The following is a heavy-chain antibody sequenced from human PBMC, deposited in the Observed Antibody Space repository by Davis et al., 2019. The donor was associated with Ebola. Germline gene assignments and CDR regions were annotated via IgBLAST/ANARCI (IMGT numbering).Heavy chain of an antibody. CDR1: GFTFSSYA. Sequence: GESLKISCAASGFTFSSYAMHLVRQAPGKGLEGVAVISYDGSNKYYADSVKGRFTISRDNSKNTLYLQMNSLRAEDTAVYYCARVALGGRRGYFDYWGQGTLVTGSS. J-gene: IGHJ4*02. V-gene: IGHV3-30-3*01. CDR3: ARVALGGRRGYFDY. CDR2: ISYDGSNK. D-gene: IGHD3-3*01.